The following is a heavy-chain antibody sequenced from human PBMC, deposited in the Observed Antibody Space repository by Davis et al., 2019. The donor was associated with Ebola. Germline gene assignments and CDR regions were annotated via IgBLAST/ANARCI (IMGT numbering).Heavy chain of an antibody. CDR2: IYYSGST. Sequence: PSETLSLTCTVSGGSISSSSYYWGWIRQPPGKGLEWIGSIYYSGSTYYNPSLKSRVTISVDTSQNQFSLKLSSVTAADTAVYYCAREAVTTGGAFDIWGQGTMVTVSS. J-gene: IGHJ3*02. CDR1: GGSISSSSYY. D-gene: IGHD4-17*01. V-gene: IGHV4-39*07. CDR3: AREAVTTGGAFDI.